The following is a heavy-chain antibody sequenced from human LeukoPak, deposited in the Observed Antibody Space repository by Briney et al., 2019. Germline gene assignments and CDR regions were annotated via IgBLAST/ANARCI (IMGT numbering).Heavy chain of an antibody. CDR3: ARGIYGVYYFDY. CDR2: IYHSGST. CDR1: GYSISSGYY. V-gene: IGHV4-38-2*01. D-gene: IGHD4-17*01. J-gene: IGHJ4*02. Sequence: SESLSLTCAVSGYSISSGYYCGWIRQPPGKGLWRIGSIYHSGSTYYNPSLKSRVTIAVDTSKNQFSLRLSSVTAADTAMYYCARGIYGVYYFDYWGQGALVTVSS.